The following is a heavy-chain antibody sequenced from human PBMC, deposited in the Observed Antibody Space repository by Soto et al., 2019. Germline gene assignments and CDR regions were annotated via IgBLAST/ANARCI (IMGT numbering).Heavy chain of an antibody. V-gene: IGHV3-23*01. CDR3: AKDRGSWPDY. Sequence: ASTYYANSVKGRFTISRDNSKNTLYLQMNSLRGEDTAVYYCAKDRGSWPDYWGQGTLVTVSS. D-gene: IGHD3-16*01. CDR2: AST. J-gene: IGHJ4*02.